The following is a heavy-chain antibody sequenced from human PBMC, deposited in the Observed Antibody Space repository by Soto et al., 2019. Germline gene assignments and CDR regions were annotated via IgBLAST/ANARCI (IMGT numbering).Heavy chain of an antibody. D-gene: IGHD1-26*01. V-gene: IGHV4-28*01. J-gene: IGHJ4*02. Sequence: QVQLQESGPGLVKPSDTLSLTCAVSGYSIGSSNWWGWIRQPPGKGLEWIGYIYYSGTTYYNPSLKSRVTMSVDTSKNQFSLKLTSVTAVDTPVYYCARREIQGPIDYWGQGTLVTVSS. CDR3: ARREIQGPIDY. CDR2: IYYSGTT. CDR1: GYSIGSSNW.